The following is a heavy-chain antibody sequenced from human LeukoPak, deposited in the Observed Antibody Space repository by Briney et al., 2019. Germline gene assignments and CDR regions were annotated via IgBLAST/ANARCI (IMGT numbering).Heavy chain of an antibody. D-gene: IGHD3-16*02. J-gene: IGHJ4*02. V-gene: IGHV4-34*01. CDR2: INHSGST. CDR1: GGSISSYY. Sequence: SETLSLTCTVSGGSISSYYWSWIRQPPGKGLEWIGEINHSGSTNYNPSLKSRVTVSVDTSKNQFSLRLNSVTAADTAVYYCARVTGDYVWGSYRSGPSDYWGQGTLVTVSS. CDR3: ARVTGDYVWGSYRSGPSDY.